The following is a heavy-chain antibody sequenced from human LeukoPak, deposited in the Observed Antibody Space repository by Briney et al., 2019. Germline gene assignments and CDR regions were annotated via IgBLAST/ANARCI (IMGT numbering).Heavy chain of an antibody. CDR3: ARARMRVVDTSDI. J-gene: IGHJ3*02. CDR2: IRSKANSYAT. Sequence: GGSLRLSCAASGFTFSGSAMHWVRQASGKGLEWVGRIRSKANSYATAYAASVKGRFTISRDNSKNTLYLQMNSLRAEDTAVYYCARARMRVVDTSDIWGQGTMVTVSS. V-gene: IGHV3-73*01. CDR1: GFTFSGSA. D-gene: IGHD6-6*01.